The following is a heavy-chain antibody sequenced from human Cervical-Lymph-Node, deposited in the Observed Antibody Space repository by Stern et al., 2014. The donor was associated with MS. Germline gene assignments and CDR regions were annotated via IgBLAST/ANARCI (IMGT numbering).Heavy chain of an antibody. J-gene: IGHJ4*02. Sequence: EVQLLESGGGLVQPGGSLRLSCAASGFTVSYNYMSWVRQAPGKGLEWVSVLFSGGSTYYADSVKGRFTIYRDSSKNTLYLQMNSLRVEDTAVYYCARSWEPPTLDYWGQGTLVTVSS. CDR1: GFTVSYNY. CDR3: ARSWEPPTLDY. CDR2: LFSGGST. V-gene: IGHV3-66*02. D-gene: IGHD1-26*01.